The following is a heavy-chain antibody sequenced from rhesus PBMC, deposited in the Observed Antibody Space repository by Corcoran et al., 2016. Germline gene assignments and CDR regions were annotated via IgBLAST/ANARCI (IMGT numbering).Heavy chain of an antibody. D-gene: IGHD6-25*01. V-gene: IGHV4-76*01. Sequence: QVQLQESGPGVVKPSETLSLTCAVSGGSISGGYDWSWIRQPPGKGLEWSGYIYGSSGSTNYNPSLKNRVTISKNASKNEFSLKLSSVTAADTAVYYCARDIAAALFDYWGQGVLVTVSS. CDR1: GGSISGGYD. CDR2: IYGSSGST. CDR3: ARDIAAALFDY. J-gene: IGHJ4*01.